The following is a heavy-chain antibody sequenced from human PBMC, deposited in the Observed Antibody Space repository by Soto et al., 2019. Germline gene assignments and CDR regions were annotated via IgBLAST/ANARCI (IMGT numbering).Heavy chain of an antibody. CDR3: ARAAMYSGSYQHFDY. Sequence: PSETLSLTCTVSGGSISSGGYYWSWIRQHPGKGLEWIGYIYYSGSTYYNPFLKSRVTISVDTSKNQFSLKLSSVTAADTAVYYCARAAMYSGSYQHFDYWGQGTLVTVSS. V-gene: IGHV4-31*03. D-gene: IGHD1-26*01. CDR1: GGSISSGGYY. CDR2: IYYSGST. J-gene: IGHJ4*02.